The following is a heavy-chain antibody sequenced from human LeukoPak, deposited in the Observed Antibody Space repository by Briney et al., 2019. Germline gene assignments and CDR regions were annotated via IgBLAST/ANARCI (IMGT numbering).Heavy chain of an antibody. J-gene: IGHJ5*02. CDR3: ARGDPSVTGFGP. D-gene: IGHD1-26*01. V-gene: IGHV4-30-4*01. CDR1: GCSISSGDSY. Sequence: MPSQTLSLTCTVSGCSISSGDSYWSWIRQPPGKGREWIGYIYYSGSTYYNPSLKSRVTISVDTSKDQFSLKLSSVTAADTAVYYCARGDPSVTGFGPWGQGTLVTVSS. CDR2: IYYSGST.